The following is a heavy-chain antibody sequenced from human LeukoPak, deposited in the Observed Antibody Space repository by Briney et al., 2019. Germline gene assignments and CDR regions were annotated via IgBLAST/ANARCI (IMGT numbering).Heavy chain of an antibody. D-gene: IGHD2-15*01. V-gene: IGHV1-2*02. CDR2: INPNSGGT. J-gene: IGHJ5*02. CDR1: GYTFTGYY. CDR3: ARDRTHCSGGSCYLWWFDP. Sequence: ASVKVSCKASGYTFTGYYMHWVRQAPGQGLEWMGWINPNSGGTNYAQKFQGRVTMTRVTSISTAYMELSRLRSDDTAVYYCARDRTHCSGGSCYLWWFDPWGQGTLVTVSS.